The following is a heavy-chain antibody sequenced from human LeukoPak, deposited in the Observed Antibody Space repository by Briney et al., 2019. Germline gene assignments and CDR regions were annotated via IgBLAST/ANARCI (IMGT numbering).Heavy chain of an antibody. CDR2: INHSGST. J-gene: IGHJ4*02. D-gene: IGHD2-2*01. Sequence: SETLSLTCAGDGGSFSGYYWSWIRQPPGKGLEWIGEINHSGSTNYNPSLKSRVTISVDTSKNQFSLKLSSVTAADTAVYYCAGFDCSSTSCYLDYWGQGTLVTVSS. V-gene: IGHV4-34*01. CDR1: GGSFSGYY. CDR3: AGFDCSSTSCYLDY.